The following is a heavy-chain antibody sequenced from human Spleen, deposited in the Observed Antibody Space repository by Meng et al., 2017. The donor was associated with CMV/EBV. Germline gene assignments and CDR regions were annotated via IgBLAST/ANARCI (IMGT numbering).Heavy chain of an antibody. V-gene: IGHV3-7*01. D-gene: IGHD3-22*01. CDR1: GLTFTTYW. CDR2: IKEDGSEK. J-gene: IGHJ4*02. Sequence: GESLKISCAASGLTFTTYWMNWVRQAPGKGLEWVANIKEDGSEKYYVDSVKGRFTISRDNAKNSLYLQMNSLRAEDTAVYYCARSGLNFDCWGQGTLVTVSS. CDR3: ARSGLNFDC.